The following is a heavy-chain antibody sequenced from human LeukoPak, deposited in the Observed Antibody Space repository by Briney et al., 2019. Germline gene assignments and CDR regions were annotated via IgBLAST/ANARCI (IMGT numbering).Heavy chain of an antibody. CDR1: GFTFTTYW. V-gene: IGHV3-7*01. CDR3: ARAGQVGATDY. D-gene: IGHD1-26*01. Sequence: EGSLRLSCAASGFTFTTYWMSWVRQAPGKGLEWVANINEDGRETYYVDSVKGRFSISRDNAKNSLYLQMNSLRAEDTAVYYCARAGQVGATDYWGQGTLVTVSS. CDR2: INEDGRET. J-gene: IGHJ4*02.